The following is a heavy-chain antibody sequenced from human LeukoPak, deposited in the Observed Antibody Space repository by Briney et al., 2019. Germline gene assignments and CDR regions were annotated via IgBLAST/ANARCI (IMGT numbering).Heavy chain of an antibody. Sequence: PSETLSLTCTVSGGSISSSSYYWGWIRQPPGKGLEWIGSIYYSGSTYYNPSLKSRVTISVDTSKNQFSLKLSSVTAADTAVYYCARAEWELLAAFGIWGQGTMVTVSS. CDR1: GGSISSSSYY. J-gene: IGHJ3*02. V-gene: IGHV4-39*01. CDR2: IYYSGST. D-gene: IGHD1-26*01. CDR3: ARAEWELLAAFGI.